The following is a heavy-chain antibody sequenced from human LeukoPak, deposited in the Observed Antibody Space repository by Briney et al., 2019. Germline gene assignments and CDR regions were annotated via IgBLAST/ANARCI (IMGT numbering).Heavy chain of an antibody. Sequence: PSETLSLTCAVYVGSFRGYYWSWIRQPPGKGLEWIGEINHSGSTNYNPSFKSRVTISVDTSKSQFSLKLSSVTAADTAVYYCAKSNGYGLVDIWGQGTMVTVSS. J-gene: IGHJ3*02. CDR1: VGSFRGYY. CDR2: INHSGST. D-gene: IGHD3-10*01. V-gene: IGHV4-34*01. CDR3: AKSNGYGLVDI.